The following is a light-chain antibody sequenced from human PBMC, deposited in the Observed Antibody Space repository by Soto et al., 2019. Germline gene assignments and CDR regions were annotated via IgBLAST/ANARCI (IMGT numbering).Light chain of an antibody. V-gene: IGKV3-15*01. CDR3: QQYDNWPPYT. J-gene: IGKJ2*01. Sequence: EIVMTQSPATLSVSPGERATLSCRASQSVSSKLAWYQQKPGQAPRLLIYGASTRATGIPGRFSGSGSGTEFTLTISSLQSEDFAVYYCQQYDNWPPYTFGQGTKLEIK. CDR1: QSVSSK. CDR2: GAS.